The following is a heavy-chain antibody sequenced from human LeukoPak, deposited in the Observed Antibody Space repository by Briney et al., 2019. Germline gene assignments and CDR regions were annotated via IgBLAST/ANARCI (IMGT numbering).Heavy chain of an antibody. CDR2: IYYSGST. V-gene: IGHV4-59*01. Sequence: SETLSLTCTVSGGSISSYYWSWIRQPPGKGLVWIGYIYYSGSTNYNPSLKSRVTISVDTSKNQFSLKLSSVTAADTAVYYCARDVGDYLLGIWGQGTMVTVSS. D-gene: IGHD4-17*01. J-gene: IGHJ3*02. CDR3: ARDVGDYLLGI. CDR1: GGSISSYY.